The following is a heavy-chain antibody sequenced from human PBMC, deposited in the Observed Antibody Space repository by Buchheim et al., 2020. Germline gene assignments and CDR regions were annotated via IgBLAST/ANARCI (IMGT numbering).Heavy chain of an antibody. J-gene: IGHJ5*02. V-gene: IGHV4-61*01. Sequence: QVQLQESGPGLVKPSETLSLTCTVSGDPVSDNFYWSWIRQPPGKGLEWIGYISYNGRTKYNPALKSRAIISIDTAKSQFSLKLSSGTAADTAVYYCAGAIYDGEKCFDPWGQGTL. D-gene: IGHD3-10*01. CDR2: ISYNGRT. CDR3: AGAIYDGEKCFDP. CDR1: GDPVSDNFY.